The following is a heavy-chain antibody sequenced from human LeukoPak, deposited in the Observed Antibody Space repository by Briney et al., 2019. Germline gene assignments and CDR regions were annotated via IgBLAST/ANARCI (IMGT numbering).Heavy chain of an antibody. CDR3: AKYYDILTGYYSLNYFDY. V-gene: IGHV3-7*01. Sequence: GGSLRLSCAASGFTFSAYAMSWVRQAPGKGLEWVANIKQDGSEKYYVDSVKGRFTISRDNAKNSLYLQMNSLRAEDTAVYYCAKYYDILTGYYSLNYFDYWGQGTLVTVSS. D-gene: IGHD3-9*01. CDR1: GFTFSAYA. CDR2: IKQDGSEK. J-gene: IGHJ4*02.